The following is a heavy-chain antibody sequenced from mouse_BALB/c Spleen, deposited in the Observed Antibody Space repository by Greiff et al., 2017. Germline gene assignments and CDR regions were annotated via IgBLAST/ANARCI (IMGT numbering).Heavy chain of an antibody. CDR1: GFSLTSYG. D-gene: IGHD1-2*01. CDR2: IWSGGST. CDR3: ARYGDAMDY. J-gene: IGHJ4*01. Sequence: VQLQQSGPGLVQPSQSLSITCTASGFSLTSYGVHWVRQCPGKGLEWLGVIWSGGSTDYNAAFVSRLSISNANSKSHVFCKMNSLQANDTALYYCARYGDAMDYWGQGTSVTVSS. V-gene: IGHV2-2*02.